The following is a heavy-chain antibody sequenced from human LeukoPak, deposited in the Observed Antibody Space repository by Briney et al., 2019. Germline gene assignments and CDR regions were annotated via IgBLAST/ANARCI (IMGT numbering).Heavy chain of an antibody. CDR3: AKEGYSYGSDY. CDR2: IWYDGSNK. D-gene: IGHD5-18*01. Sequence: PGGSLRLSCAASGFTFSSYGMHWVRQAPGKGLEWVAVIWYDGSNKYYAGSVKGRFTISRDNSKNTLYLQMNSLSPEDTAVYYCAKEGYSYGSDYWGQGTLVTVSS. J-gene: IGHJ4*02. CDR1: GFTFSSYG. V-gene: IGHV3-33*06.